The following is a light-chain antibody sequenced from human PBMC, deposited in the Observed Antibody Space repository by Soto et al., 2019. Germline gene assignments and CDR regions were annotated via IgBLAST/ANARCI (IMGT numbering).Light chain of an antibody. CDR3: QQCDSSPLT. V-gene: IGKV1-39*01. CDR2: AAS. Sequence: DIQLTQSPSSLSASLGDRLTITCRASQSFSSHLDWYQQKPGKAPKLLIYAASSLESGVPARFSGSGSGTDFTLTISSLEPEDFAVYYCQQCDSSPLTFGQGTKVDI. J-gene: IGKJ1*01. CDR1: QSFSSH.